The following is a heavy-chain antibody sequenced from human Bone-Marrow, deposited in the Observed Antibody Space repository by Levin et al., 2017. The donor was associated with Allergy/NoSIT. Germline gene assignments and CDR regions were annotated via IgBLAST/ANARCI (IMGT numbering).Heavy chain of an antibody. D-gene: IGHD6-13*01. J-gene: IGHJ3*02. CDR2: IYYSGST. Sequence: PSETLSLTCAVSGYSISSSNWWGWIRQPPGKGLEWIGYIYYSGSTYYNPSLKSRVTMSVDTSKNQFSLKLSSVTAVDTAVYYCARIRSTSIAAADTIPHAFDIWGQGTMVTVSS. CDR3: ARIRSTSIAAADTIPHAFDI. CDR1: GYSISSSNW. V-gene: IGHV4-28*01.